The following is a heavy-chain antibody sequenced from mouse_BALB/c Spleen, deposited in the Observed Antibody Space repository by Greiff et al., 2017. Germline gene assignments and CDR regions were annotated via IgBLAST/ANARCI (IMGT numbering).Heavy chain of an antibody. CDR3: TRQALLRLEYYFDY. J-gene: IGHJ2*01. CDR2: IYPSDSYT. D-gene: IGHD1-2*01. V-gene: IGHV1-69*02. Sequence: VQLQQPGAELVRPGASVKLSCKASGYTFTSYWINWVKQRPGQGLEWIGNIYPSDSYTNYNQKFKDKATLTVDKSSSTAYMQLSSPTSEDSAVYYCTRQALLRLEYYFDYWGQGTTLTVSS. CDR1: GYTFTSYW.